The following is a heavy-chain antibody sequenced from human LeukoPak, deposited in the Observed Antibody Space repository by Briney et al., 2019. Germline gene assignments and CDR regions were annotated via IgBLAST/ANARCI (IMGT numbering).Heavy chain of an antibody. CDR1: GYSISSGYY. V-gene: IGHV4-38-2*01. J-gene: IGHJ4*02. Sequence: MSSETLSLTCAVSGYSISSGYYWGWIRQPPGKGLEWIGSIYHSGSTYYNPSLKSRVNISVDTSKNQFSLKLSSVTAADTAVYYCARRRRNYGDRRTTFDYWGQGTLVTVSS. CDR2: IYHSGST. D-gene: IGHD4-17*01. CDR3: ARRRRNYGDRRTTFDY.